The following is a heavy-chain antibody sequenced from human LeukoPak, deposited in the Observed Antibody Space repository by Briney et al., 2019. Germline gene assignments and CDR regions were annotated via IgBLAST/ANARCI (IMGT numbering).Heavy chain of an antibody. D-gene: IGHD2-8*01. Sequence: GGSLRLSCSASGFTFGAYFMHWVRQAPGKGLQYVSSISSKEYDTYYADSVKGRFTISRDNSKNTLFLQMNNLRPEDTAVYYCVKDLNGTWSFDYWGQGTLVTVS. J-gene: IGHJ4*02. CDR3: VKDLNGTWSFDY. CDR1: GFTFGAYF. CDR2: ISSKEYDT. V-gene: IGHV3-64D*06.